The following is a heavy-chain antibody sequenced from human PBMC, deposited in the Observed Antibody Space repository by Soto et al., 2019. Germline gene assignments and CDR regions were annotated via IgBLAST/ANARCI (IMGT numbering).Heavy chain of an antibody. CDR2: IYYSGRT. CDR3: ARPGGRIAAADTGWFDP. Sequence: QLQLQESGPGLVKPSETLSLTCTVSGGSISSSSYYWGWIRQPPGKGLEWIGSIYYSGRTYYNPSLKSRVTISVDTSKNQFSLKLSSVTAADTAVYYCARPGGRIAAADTGWFDPWGQGTLVTVSS. D-gene: IGHD6-13*01. J-gene: IGHJ5*02. V-gene: IGHV4-39*01. CDR1: GGSISSSSYY.